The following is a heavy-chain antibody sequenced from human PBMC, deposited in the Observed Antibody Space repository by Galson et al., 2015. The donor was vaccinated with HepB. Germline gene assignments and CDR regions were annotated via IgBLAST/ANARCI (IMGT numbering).Heavy chain of an antibody. J-gene: IGHJ5*02. CDR3: AKGRASGKVDWFDP. D-gene: IGHD3-10*01. CDR2: ITGSGDGT. V-gene: IGHV3-23*01. CDR1: GFTFSSYA. Sequence: SLRLSCAASGFTFSSYALTWVRQAPGKGLEWVSSITGSGDGTYYADSVRGRFAISRDKSKNTLFLHVHSLTAEDTAVYYCAKGRASGKVDWFDPWGQGALVTVSS.